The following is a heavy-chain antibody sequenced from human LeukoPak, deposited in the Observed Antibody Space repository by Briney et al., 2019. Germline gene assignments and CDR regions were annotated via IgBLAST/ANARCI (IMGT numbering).Heavy chain of an antibody. V-gene: IGHV4-39*01. J-gene: IGHJ5*02. CDR2: ISYSGTT. D-gene: IGHD3-10*01. CDR1: GGSLNSPNYY. CDR3: ARHDYYGSLNWFDP. Sequence: PSETLSLTCIVSGGSLNSPNYYWGWIRQPPGKGLEWIGTISYSGTTYYNPSLKGRLTISVDTSKNQFSLKLTSVTAADTSVYYCARHDYYGSLNWFDPWGQGTLITVSS.